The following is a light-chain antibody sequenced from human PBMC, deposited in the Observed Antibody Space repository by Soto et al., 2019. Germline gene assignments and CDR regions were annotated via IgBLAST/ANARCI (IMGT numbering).Light chain of an antibody. CDR2: TAS. Sequence: DIQMTQSPSSLSASVGDRVTITCRASQSISSYLNWYQQKPGKAPNLLIYTASNLESGVPSRFSGSGSGTDFNLTITSLQPEDFATYVCQQSYSRPRTFGQGTKVEIE. J-gene: IGKJ1*01. CDR1: QSISSY. V-gene: IGKV1-39*01. CDR3: QQSYSRPRT.